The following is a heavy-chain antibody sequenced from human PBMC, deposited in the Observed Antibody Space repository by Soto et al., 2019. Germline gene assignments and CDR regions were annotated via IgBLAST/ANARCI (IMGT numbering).Heavy chain of an antibody. Sequence: NPSETLSLTCAVSSGSISSSNWWSWVRQPPGKGLEWIGEIYHSGSTNYNPSLKSRVTISVDKSKNQFSLKLSSVTAADTAVYYCASGRPLGTVTTSWGQGTLVTVSS. CDR2: IYHSGST. D-gene: IGHD4-4*01. J-gene: IGHJ5*02. CDR1: SGSISSSNW. V-gene: IGHV4-4*02. CDR3: ASGRPLGTVTTS.